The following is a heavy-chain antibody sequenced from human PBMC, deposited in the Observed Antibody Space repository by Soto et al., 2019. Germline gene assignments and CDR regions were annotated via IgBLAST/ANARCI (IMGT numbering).Heavy chain of an antibody. CDR3: ARLPGQCTSTSCYGYYVMDV. CDR2: INYSGST. D-gene: IGHD2-2*01. J-gene: IGHJ6*02. Sequence: SETLSLTCTVSGDSISSSSYYWGWIRQPPGKGLEWIGNINYSGSTYYNPSLQSRVTTSVDTSKNQFSLKLSSVIAADTAVYYCARLPGQCTSTSCYGYYVMDVWGQGTTVTVS. CDR1: GDSISSSSYY. V-gene: IGHV4-39*01.